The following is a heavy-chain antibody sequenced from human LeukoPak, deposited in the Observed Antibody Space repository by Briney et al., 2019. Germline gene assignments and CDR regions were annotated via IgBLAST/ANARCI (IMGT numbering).Heavy chain of an antibody. CDR1: GGSISNYY. D-gene: IGHD6-19*01. CDR3: ARGQQWLPKFDY. Sequence: SETLSLTCTVSGGSISNYYWSWIRQPPGKGLEWIGYIYYSGSTNYNPSLKSRVTISVDTSKNQFSLRLSSVTAADTAVYCCARGQQWLPKFDYWGQGSLVTVSS. V-gene: IGHV4-59*01. J-gene: IGHJ4*02. CDR2: IYYSGST.